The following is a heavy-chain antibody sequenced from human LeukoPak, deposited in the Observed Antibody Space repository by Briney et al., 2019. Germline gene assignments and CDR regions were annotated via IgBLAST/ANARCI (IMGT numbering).Heavy chain of an antibody. CDR2: ISSSSSYI. J-gene: IGHJ6*03. CDR1: GFTFSSYS. V-gene: IGHV3-21*01. Sequence: GGSLRLSCAASGFTFSSYSMNWVRQAPGKGLEWVSSISSSSSYIYYADSVKGRFTISRDNAKNSLYLQMNSLRAEDTAVYYCARVVSNYYMDVWGKGTTVTVSS. D-gene: IGHD2-21*01. CDR3: ARVVSNYYMDV.